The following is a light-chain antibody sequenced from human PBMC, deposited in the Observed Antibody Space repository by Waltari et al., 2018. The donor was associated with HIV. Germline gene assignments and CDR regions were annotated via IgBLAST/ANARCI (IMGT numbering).Light chain of an antibody. J-gene: IGLJ3*02. CDR3: SSYTRNHSLV. CDR2: GVS. V-gene: IGLV2-14*01. CDR1: VTDIDVYNF. Sequence: HSALTQPASVSGSPGQSITISCSGTVTDIDVYNFVSWYRLYPGLAPQLVLYGVSSRPSGVSLRSSGSKSGDTASLTISGLEAEDEAHYYCSSYTRNHSLVFGGGTKLTVL.